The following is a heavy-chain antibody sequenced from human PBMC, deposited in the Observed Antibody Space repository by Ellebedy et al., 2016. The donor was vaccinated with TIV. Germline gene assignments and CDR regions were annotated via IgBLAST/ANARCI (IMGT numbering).Heavy chain of an antibody. CDR1: GFTFSSYD. J-gene: IGHJ4*03. V-gene: IGHV3-13*01. Sequence: GESLKISCAASGFTFSSYDMHWVRQGTGKGLEWVSAIGTAGDTYYPGSVKGRFTISSENAKNSLYLQITSLRAEDTAVYYCARVRFGDTAVDYWGQGTLVTVSS. D-gene: IGHD2-21*01. CDR2: IGTAGDT. CDR3: ARVRFGDTAVDY.